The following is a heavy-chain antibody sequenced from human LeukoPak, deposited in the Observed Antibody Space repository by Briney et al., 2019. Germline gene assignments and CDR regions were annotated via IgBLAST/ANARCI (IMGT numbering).Heavy chain of an antibody. V-gene: IGHV3-23*01. CDR1: GFTFNNYA. CDR3: ARDNGLGGYIYGFLDS. Sequence: PGGSVRLSCAASGFTFNNYAMEGVRQAPGKGVQGVSSMCVSGCGGTTYYADSVKGRFTISRDNSENTLYLQMNSQRAEDTTVYYCARDNGLGGYIYGFLDSWGQGTLVTVSS. CDR2: MCVSGCGGTT. J-gene: IGHJ4*02. D-gene: IGHD5-18*01.